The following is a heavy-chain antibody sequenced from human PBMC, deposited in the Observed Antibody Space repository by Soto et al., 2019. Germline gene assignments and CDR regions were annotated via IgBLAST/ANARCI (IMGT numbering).Heavy chain of an antibody. CDR3: ARGKTIFGVVIISFDY. V-gene: IGHV1-3*01. Sequence: ASVKVSCKASGYTFTSYAMHWVRQAPGQRLEWMGWINAGNGNTKYSQKFQGRVTITRDTSASTAYMELSSLRSEDTALYYCARGKTIFGVVIISFDYWGQGTLVTVSS. CDR1: GYTFTSYA. J-gene: IGHJ4*02. CDR2: INAGNGNT. D-gene: IGHD3-3*01.